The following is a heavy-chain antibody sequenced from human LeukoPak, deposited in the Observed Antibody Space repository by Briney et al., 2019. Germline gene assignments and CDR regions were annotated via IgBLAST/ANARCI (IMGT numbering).Heavy chain of an antibody. Sequence: SETLSLTCTVSGGSISSYYWSWLRQPPGKGLEWIGYIYYSGSTNYNPSLKSRVTISVDTSRNQFSLKLSSVTAADTAVYYCARAGKSLYSSTTWMDYWGQGTLVTVSS. CDR2: IYYSGST. CDR1: GGSISSYY. V-gene: IGHV4-59*01. CDR3: ARAGKSLYSSTTWMDY. J-gene: IGHJ4*02. D-gene: IGHD6-13*01.